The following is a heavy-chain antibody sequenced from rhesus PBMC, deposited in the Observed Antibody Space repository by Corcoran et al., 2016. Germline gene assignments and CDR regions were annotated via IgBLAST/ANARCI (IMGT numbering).Heavy chain of an antibody. D-gene: IGHD5-24*01. CDR2: IYGSGGST. CDR1: GGPFSDSYY. J-gene: IGHJ4*01. V-gene: IGHV4-106*01. CDR3: ARDEIQWYPIDY. Sequence: QVQLQESGPGLVKPSEPLSLPCAVSGGPFSDSYYWSWIRPPPGKGLEGIGYIYGSGGSTNYNPSLQSRVTISTETTKNQVSLKLSSVTAADTAVYYCARDEIQWYPIDYWGQGVLVTVSS.